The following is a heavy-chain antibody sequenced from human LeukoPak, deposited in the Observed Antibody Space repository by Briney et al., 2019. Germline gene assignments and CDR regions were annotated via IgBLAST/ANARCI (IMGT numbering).Heavy chain of an antibody. J-gene: IGHJ5*02. CDR1: GGSLSSYY. CDR3: ARTQARHYYDSSGYRIMGNWFDP. V-gene: IGHV4-59*01. CDR2: IYYSGRT. D-gene: IGHD3-22*01. Sequence: SETLSLTCTVSGGSLSSYYWSWIRQPPGKGLEWVGYIYYSGRTNNNTSLKSRATIPVDTSKTQFSLKLSSVTAADTAVYYCARTQARHYYDSSGYRIMGNWFDPWGQGTLVTVSS.